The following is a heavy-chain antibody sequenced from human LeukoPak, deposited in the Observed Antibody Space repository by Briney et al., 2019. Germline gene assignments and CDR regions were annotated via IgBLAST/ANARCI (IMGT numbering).Heavy chain of an antibody. J-gene: IGHJ4*02. V-gene: IGHV4-61*05. Sequence: SETLSLTCTVSGYFITSAYYWGWIRQPPGKGLEWIGYIYYSGSTNFNPSLKSRVTISMDKSKNQLSLRLNSVTAADTAIYYCVRGGTYYLPYWGQGILVTVSS. CDR1: GYFITSAYY. D-gene: IGHD1-26*01. CDR3: VRGGTYYLPY. CDR2: IYYSGST.